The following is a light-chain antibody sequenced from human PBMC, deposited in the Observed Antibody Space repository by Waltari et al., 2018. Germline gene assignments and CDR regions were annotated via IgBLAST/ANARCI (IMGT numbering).Light chain of an antibody. Sequence: DIQMTQSPSSLSASVGNRVTITCRASQGISNSLAWYQQKPGKAPKHLHSAASRFERGGPARISDSGTGTEDTLTISSLQPEDFATYYCQQYYSTPRTFGQGTKV. J-gene: IGKJ1*01. CDR1: QGISNS. CDR3: QQYYSTPRT. CDR2: AAS. V-gene: IGKV1-NL1*01.